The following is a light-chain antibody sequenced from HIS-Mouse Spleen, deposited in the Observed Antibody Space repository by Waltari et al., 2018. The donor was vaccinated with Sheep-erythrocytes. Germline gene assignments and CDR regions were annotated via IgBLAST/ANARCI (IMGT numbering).Light chain of an antibody. CDR3: CSYAGSSTPWV. CDR1: SRDVGRYNL. J-gene: IGLJ3*02. V-gene: IGLV2-23*01. CDR2: EGS. Sequence: QSALTQPASVSGSPGQSITISCTGPSRDVGRYNLLPWYQQHPGKAPKLMIYEGSKRPSGVSNRFSGSKSGNTASLTISGLQAEDEADYYCCSYAGSSTPWVFGGGTKLTVL.